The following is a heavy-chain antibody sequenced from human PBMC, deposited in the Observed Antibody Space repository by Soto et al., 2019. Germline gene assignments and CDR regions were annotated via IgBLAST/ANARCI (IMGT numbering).Heavy chain of an antibody. Sequence: PGGSLRLSCAASGFTFSSYSMNWVRQAPGKGLEWVSSISSSSSYIYYADSVKGRFTISRDNAKNSLYLQMNSLRAEDTAVYYCARDMSFYYDRSATKGIDDPGPGLLVTVS. D-gene: IGHD3-22*01. CDR1: GFTFSSYS. J-gene: IGHJ4*02. CDR2: ISSSSSYI. V-gene: IGHV3-21*01. CDR3: ARDMSFYYDRSATKGIDD.